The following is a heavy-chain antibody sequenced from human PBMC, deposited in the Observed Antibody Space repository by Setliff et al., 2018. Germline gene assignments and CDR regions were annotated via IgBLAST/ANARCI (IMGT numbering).Heavy chain of an antibody. D-gene: IGHD7-27*01. CDR2: ISHSGST. CDR1: GGSFSTYF. CDR3: AKFGPLDLTGDWAFDN. J-gene: IGHJ4*02. Sequence: ETLSLTCAVYGGSFSTYFWSWIRQPPGKGLEWIGEISHSGSTNYNPSLKSRVTISVDTSKKQFSLKLSSVTAADTAVYYCAKFGPLDLTGDWAFDNWGQGTLVTVSS. V-gene: IGHV4-34*01.